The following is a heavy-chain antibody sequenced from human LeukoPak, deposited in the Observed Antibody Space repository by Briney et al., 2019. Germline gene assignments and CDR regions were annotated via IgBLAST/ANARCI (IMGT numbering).Heavy chain of an antibody. Sequence: PSETLSLTCAVSGGSISSGGYSWSWIRQPPGKGLEWIGYIYHSGSTYYNPSLKSRVTISVDWSKNQFSLKLSSVTAADTAVYYCARGSWELDPGLYFDYWGQGTLVTVSS. V-gene: IGHV4-30-2*01. CDR2: IYHSGST. CDR1: GGSISSGGYS. J-gene: IGHJ4*02. D-gene: IGHD1-1*01. CDR3: ARGSWELDPGLYFDY.